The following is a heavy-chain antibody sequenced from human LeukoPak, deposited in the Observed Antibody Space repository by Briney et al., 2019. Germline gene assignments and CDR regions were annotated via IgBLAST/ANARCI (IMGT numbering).Heavy chain of an antibody. V-gene: IGHV3-53*01. CDR1: GFTVSGNY. D-gene: IGHD6-13*01. J-gene: IGHJ5*02. CDR2: IYSAGIT. Sequence: PGGSQTLPCTVSGFTVSGNYMSWVRQAPGKGLEWVADIYSAGITYYADSLHGRFAISRDNFKNTLYLQMDSLRAEDTAVYYCARSTGYSSTWYVWFDPWGQGTLVTVSS. CDR3: ARSTGYSSTWYVWFDP.